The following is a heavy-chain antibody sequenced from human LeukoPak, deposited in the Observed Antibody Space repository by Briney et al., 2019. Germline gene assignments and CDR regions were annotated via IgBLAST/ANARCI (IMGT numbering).Heavy chain of an antibody. J-gene: IGHJ3*02. CDR3: ARVTGKLVGAFDI. CDR2: INSDGSST. CDR1: GFTFSSYW. V-gene: IGHV3-74*01. D-gene: IGHD6-13*01. Sequence: TGGSLRLSCAASGFTFSSYWMHWVRQAPGKGLVWVSRINSDGSSTSYADSVKGRFTISRDNAKNSLYLQMNSLRAEDTAVYYCARVTGKLVGAFDIWGQGTMVTVSS.